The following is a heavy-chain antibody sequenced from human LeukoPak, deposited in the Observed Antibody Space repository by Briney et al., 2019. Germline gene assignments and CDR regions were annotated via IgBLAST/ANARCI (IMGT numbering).Heavy chain of an antibody. CDR2: INTDGSRT. CDR3: ARSAGMVDY. CDR1: GFTFSNDW. V-gene: IGHV3-74*01. J-gene: IGHJ4*02. Sequence: PRGSLRLSCAASGFTFSNDWMHWVRQAPGKGLVWVSRINTDGSRTTYADSVRGRFTNSRDNAKNTLYLQMNTLRAEDTAVYYCARSAGMVDYWGQGTLVTVSS.